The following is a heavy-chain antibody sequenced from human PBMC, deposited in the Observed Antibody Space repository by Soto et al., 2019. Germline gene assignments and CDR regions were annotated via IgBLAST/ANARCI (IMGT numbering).Heavy chain of an antibody. D-gene: IGHD3-3*01. CDR2: IYDSGIS. CDR1: GGSISGGGYF. J-gene: IGHJ6*03. V-gene: IGHV4-31*03. Sequence: SETLSLTCTVSGGSISGGGYFWSWIRQRPGKGLEWIGYIYDSGISSNHPSLKSRVTISLDTSKNQFSLKSSSVTAADTAVYYCARVTYDFWSGDSPSGYYYYFYMDVLGKGTRV. CDR3: ARVTYDFWSGDSPSGYYYYFYMDV.